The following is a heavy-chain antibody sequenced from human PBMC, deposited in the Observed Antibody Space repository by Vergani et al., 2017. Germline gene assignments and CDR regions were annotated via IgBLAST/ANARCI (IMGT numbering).Heavy chain of an antibody. D-gene: IGHD3-10*01. Sequence: QVQLQESGPGLVKPSETLSLTCTVSGGSISSYYWSWIRQPPGKGLEWIGYIYYSGSTYYNPSLKSRVTISVDTSKNQFSLKLSSVTAADTAVYYCALGGWGSYYKRPGGMDVWGQGTTVTVSS. CDR1: GGSISSYY. CDR3: ALGGWGSYYKRPGGMDV. V-gene: IGHV4-59*06. CDR2: IYYSGST. J-gene: IGHJ6*02.